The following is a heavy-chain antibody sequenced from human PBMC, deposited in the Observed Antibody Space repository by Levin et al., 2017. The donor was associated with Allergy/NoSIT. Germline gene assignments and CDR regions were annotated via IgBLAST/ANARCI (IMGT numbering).Heavy chain of an antibody. V-gene: IGHV4-34*01. CDR3: AVVEMAKTEEI. Sequence: SETLSLTCAVYGGSFSGYYWSWIRQPPGKGLEWIWEINHSGSTNYNPSLKSRVTISVDTSKNQFSLKLSSVTAADTAVYYGAVVEMAKTEEIWGQGTMVTVSS. J-gene: IGHJ3*02. CDR1: GGSFSGYY. CDR2: INHSGST. D-gene: IGHD5-24*01.